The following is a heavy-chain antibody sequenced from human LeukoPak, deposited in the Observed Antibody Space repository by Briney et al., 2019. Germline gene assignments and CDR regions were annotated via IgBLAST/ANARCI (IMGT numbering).Heavy chain of an antibody. CDR2: IYHSGST. CDR3: ARGGWSYYYMDV. Sequence: PSETLSLTCTVSGYSISSGYYWGWIRQPPGKGLEWIGTIYHSGSTYYNPSLKSRVTISVNTSKNQFSLKLSSVTAADTAVYYCARGGWSYYYMDVWGKGTTVTVSS. D-gene: IGHD2-15*01. V-gene: IGHV4-38-2*02. J-gene: IGHJ6*03. CDR1: GYSISSGYY.